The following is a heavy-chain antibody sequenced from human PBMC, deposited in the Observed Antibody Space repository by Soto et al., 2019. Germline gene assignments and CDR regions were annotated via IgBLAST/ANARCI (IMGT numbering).Heavy chain of an antibody. CDR2: ISYDGSDK. V-gene: IGHV3-30*18. CDR1: EFTFSNYG. CDR3: ANDVKKEELDYHLDY. J-gene: IGHJ4*02. Sequence: QVQLVESGGGVVQPGRSLRLSCVASEFTFSNYGMHWVRQGLGKGLEWVAVISYDGSDKYYADSVKGRFTISRDNSKNTLYLQMYSLRAEDTGVYYCANDVKKEELDYHLDYGGQGTLVPVSS. D-gene: IGHD1-26*01.